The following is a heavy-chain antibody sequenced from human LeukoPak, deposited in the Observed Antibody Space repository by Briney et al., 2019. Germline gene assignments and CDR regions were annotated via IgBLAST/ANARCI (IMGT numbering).Heavy chain of an antibody. CDR1: GGTFSSYA. CDR3: ADCSRTSCYYYYYMDV. CDR2: IIPIFGTA. J-gene: IGHJ6*03. Sequence: SVKVSCKAPGGTFSSYAISWVRQAPGQGLEWMGRIIPIFGTANYAQKFQGRVTITTDESTSTAYMELSSLRSEDTAAYYCADCSRTSCYYYYYMDVWGKGTPVTVSS. V-gene: IGHV1-69*05. D-gene: IGHD2-2*01.